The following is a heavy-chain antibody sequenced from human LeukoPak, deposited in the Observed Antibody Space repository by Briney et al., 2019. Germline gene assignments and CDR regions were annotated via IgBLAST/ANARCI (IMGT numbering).Heavy chain of an antibody. J-gene: IGHJ4*02. V-gene: IGHV4-4*07. Sequence: SETLSLTCTVSGGSISYYYWTWIRQPAGKGREWIGRIDASGNTKYTPSLRSRVTLSIDTSGQQFSLKLSSVTAADTAVYFCAREGCSGGVCYFDYWGRGTLVTVSS. CDR1: GGSISYYY. D-gene: IGHD2-15*01. CDR3: AREGCSGGVCYFDY. CDR2: IDASGNT.